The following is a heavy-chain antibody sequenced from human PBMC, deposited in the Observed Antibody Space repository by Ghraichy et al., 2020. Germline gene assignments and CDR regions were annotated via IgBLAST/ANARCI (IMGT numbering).Heavy chain of an antibody. J-gene: IGHJ4*02. D-gene: IGHD7-27*01. CDR3: ASLLTGGVDY. CDR2: IYHSGST. Sequence: SQTLSHTCAVSGYSISSGYYWGWIRQPPGKGLGWIGSIYHSGSTSCNPSLKSRVTISVDTSKNQFSLKLSSVTAADTAVYYCASLLTGGVDYWGQGTLVTVSS. CDR1: GYSISSGYY. V-gene: IGHV4-38-2*01.